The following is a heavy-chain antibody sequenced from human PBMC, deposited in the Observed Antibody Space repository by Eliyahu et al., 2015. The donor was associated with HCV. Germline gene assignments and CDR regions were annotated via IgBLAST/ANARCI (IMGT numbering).Heavy chain of an antibody. CDR1: GFTFSSYS. CDR2: ISSSSSTI. Sequence: EVQLVESGGGLVQPGGSLRLSCAASGFTFSSYSMNWVRQAPGKGLEWVSYISSSSSTIYYADSVKGRFTISRDNAKNSLYLQMNSLRAEDTAVYYCARDHVLQGVIIKLADYWGQGTLVTVSS. CDR3: ARDHVLQGVIIKLADY. D-gene: IGHD3-10*01. V-gene: IGHV3-48*01. J-gene: IGHJ4*02.